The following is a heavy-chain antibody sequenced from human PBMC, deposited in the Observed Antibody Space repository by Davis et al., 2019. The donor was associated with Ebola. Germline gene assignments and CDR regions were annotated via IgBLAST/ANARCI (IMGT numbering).Heavy chain of an antibody. V-gene: IGHV3-30*18. J-gene: IGHJ4*02. CDR2: ISYDGSNK. CDR1: GFTFSSYS. Sequence: GESLKISCAASGFTFSSYSMNWVRQAPGKGLEWVAVISYDGSNKYYADSVKGRFTISRDNSKNTLYLQMNSLRAEDTAVYYCAKDGSGSQGWYFDYWGQGTLVTVSS. D-gene: IGHD1-26*01. CDR3: AKDGSGSQGWYFDY.